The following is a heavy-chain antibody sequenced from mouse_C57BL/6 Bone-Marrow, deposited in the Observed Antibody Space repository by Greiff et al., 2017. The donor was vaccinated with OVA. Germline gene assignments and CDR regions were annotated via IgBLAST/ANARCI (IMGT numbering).Heavy chain of an antibody. CDR3: ASGYDYDEEAY. V-gene: IGHV1-64*01. J-gene: IGHJ3*01. CDR2: IHPNSGST. CDR1: GYTFTSYW. D-gene: IGHD2-4*01. Sequence: QVQLQQPGAELVKPGASVKLSRKASGYTFTSYWMHWVKQRPGQGLEWIGMIHPNSGSTNYNEKFKSKATLTVDKSSSTAYMQLSSLTSEDSAVYYCASGYDYDEEAYWGQGTLVTVSA.